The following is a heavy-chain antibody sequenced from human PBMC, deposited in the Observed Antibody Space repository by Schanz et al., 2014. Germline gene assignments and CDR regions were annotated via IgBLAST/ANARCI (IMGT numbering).Heavy chain of an antibody. Sequence: GQLVESGGGLVQPGGSLRLSCVVSGFNFRNYWMSWVRQAPGKGLEWVAVISYDGVNTYYADSVKGRFTISRDNSKNTLYLQMNSLRSEDTAVYYCARGYGDSPTDFWGQGTLVTVSS. J-gene: IGHJ4*02. CDR2: ISYDGVNT. CDR1: GFNFRNYW. CDR3: ARGYGDSPTDF. V-gene: IGHV3-30-3*01. D-gene: IGHD4-17*01.